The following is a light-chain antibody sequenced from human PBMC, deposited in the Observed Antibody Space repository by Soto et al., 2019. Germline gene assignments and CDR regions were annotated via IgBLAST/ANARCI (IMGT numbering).Light chain of an antibody. V-gene: IGKV3-15*01. CDR2: DAS. CDR3: QQYNNWPVT. Sequence: EIVMTQSPATLSVSQGERATLSCRASQSVSSNLAWYQQKPGQAPRLLIYDASTRATGIPARFSGSGSGTEFTLTISSLQSEDFDVYYCQQYNNWPVTFGTATKVDIK. CDR1: QSVSSN. J-gene: IGKJ3*01.